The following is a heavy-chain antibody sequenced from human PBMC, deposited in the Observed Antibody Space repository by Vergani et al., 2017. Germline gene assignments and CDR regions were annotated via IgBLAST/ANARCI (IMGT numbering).Heavy chain of an antibody. J-gene: IGHJ4*02. CDR3: AKDRNPIFGVVITPFFDY. CDR2: ISGSGGST. V-gene: IGHV3-23*04. Sequence: VQLVESGGGLVKPGGSLRLSCAASGFTFSDYYMSWIRQAPGKGLEWVSAISGSGGSTYYADSVKGRFTISRDNSKNTLYLQMNSLRAEDTAVYYCAKDRNPIFGVVITPFFDYWGQGTLVTVSS. CDR1: GFTFSDYY. D-gene: IGHD3-3*01.